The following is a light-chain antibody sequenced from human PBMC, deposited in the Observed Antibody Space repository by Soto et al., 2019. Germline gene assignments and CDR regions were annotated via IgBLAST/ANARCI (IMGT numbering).Light chain of an antibody. J-gene: IGKJ4*01. CDR3: QQYHTWPVT. CDR1: QGINRK. CDR2: GAS. V-gene: IGKV3-15*01. Sequence: EIVLTQSPGTLSLSPGGRVTFSCRASQGINRKLAWYQHKAGQAPRLLISGASTGATGIPARFSGSGSGTEFTLTINSLQSEDSAVYYCQQYHTWPVTVGGVTKVDSK.